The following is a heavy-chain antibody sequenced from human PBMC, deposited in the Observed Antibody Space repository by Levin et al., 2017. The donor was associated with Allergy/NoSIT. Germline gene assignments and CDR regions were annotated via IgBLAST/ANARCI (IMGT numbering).Heavy chain of an antibody. Sequence: GGSLRLSCAASGFTFSSYGMHWVRQAPGKGLEWVAVISSDGSNKYHADSVKVRFTISRDNAKNTLYLQLNSLRAEDSAVYYCASGYSSGWYFFDYWGQGTLVTVSS. J-gene: IGHJ4*02. CDR3: ASGYSSGWYFFDY. CDR1: GFTFSSYG. V-gene: IGHV3-30*03. CDR2: ISSDGSNK. D-gene: IGHD6-19*01.